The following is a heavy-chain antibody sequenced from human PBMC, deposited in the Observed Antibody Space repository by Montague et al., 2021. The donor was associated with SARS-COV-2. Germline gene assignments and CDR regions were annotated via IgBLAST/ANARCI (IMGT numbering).Heavy chain of an antibody. J-gene: IGHJ4*02. CDR3: ARGRKDINKVVVVVIGGEYYFDF. Sequence: SETLSLTCAVYDGSFSDYSWTWIRQPPGKGLEWIGEINHRGSTNYSPSLKSRVTISVDTSKNQFSLKMTSVTAADTAVDYCARGRKDINKVVVVVIGGEYYFDFWGQGTLVAVSS. V-gene: IGHV4-34*01. D-gene: IGHD3-22*01. CDR1: DGSFSDYS. CDR2: INHRGST.